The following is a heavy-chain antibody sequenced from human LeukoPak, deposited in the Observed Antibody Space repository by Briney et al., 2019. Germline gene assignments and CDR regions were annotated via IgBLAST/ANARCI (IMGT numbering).Heavy chain of an antibody. Sequence: PGGSLRLSCAASGFTFSSYAMSWVRQAPGKGLEWVSAISGSGGSTYYADSVKGRFTISRDNSKNTLYLQMNSLRAEDTAVYYCAKDDNTSCYTDYDILTGYYLRTTAICYYYGMDVWGQGTTVTVSS. CDR3: AKDDNTSCYTDYDILTGYYLRTTAICYYYGMDV. CDR1: GFTFSSYA. J-gene: IGHJ6*02. D-gene: IGHD3-9*01. CDR2: ISGSGGST. V-gene: IGHV3-23*01.